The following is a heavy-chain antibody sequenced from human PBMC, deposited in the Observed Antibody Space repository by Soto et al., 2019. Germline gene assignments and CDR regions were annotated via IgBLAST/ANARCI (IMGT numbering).Heavy chain of an antibody. Sequence: EVQLVESGGGLVQPGGSLRLSCAVSGFTFSNYWMHWVRQAPGKGLVWVSTISPDGTIPDYTDSVKGRLAISRDTAKSTLFLQINSLRPEDTAVYYCARFRGDAFDIWGHGTMVTVSS. CDR2: ISPDGTIP. CDR1: GFTFSNYW. CDR3: ARFRGDAFDI. D-gene: IGHD3-10*01. J-gene: IGHJ3*02. V-gene: IGHV3-74*01.